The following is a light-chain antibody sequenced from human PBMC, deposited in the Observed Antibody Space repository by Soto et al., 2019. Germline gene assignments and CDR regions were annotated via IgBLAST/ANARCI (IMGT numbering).Light chain of an antibody. CDR2: AAS. CDR1: QGISNY. V-gene: IGKV1-27*01. Sequence: DIQMTQSPSSLSASVGDRVTITCRASQGISNYLAWYQQKPGKVPKLLIYAASTLQSGVPSRFSGSGSGTDFTPTISSLQPEDVATYYCQKYNSAPPSITFGQGTRLEIK. J-gene: IGKJ5*01. CDR3: QKYNSAPPSIT.